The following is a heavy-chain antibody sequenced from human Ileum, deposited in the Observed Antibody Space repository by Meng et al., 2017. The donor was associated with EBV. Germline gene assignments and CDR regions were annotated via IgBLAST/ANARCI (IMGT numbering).Heavy chain of an antibody. CDR2: TSHSGST. V-gene: IGHV4-4*02. CDR3: ASSDYYRSDY. D-gene: IGHD3-22*01. Sequence: QVQLQESGPGLVKPSETLSLPCAASGGSISRRDWWSWVRQPPGKGLEWIGETSHSGSTNYSPSLKSRVTISLDKSKNQLSLKLNSVTAADTAVYYCASSDYYRSDYWGQGTLVTVSS. CDR1: GGSISRRDW. J-gene: IGHJ4*02.